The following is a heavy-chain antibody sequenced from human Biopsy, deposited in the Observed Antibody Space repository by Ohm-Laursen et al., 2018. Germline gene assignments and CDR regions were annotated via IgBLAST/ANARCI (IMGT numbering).Heavy chain of an antibody. V-gene: IGHV3-9*01. CDR3: VKDTNWNYVWDRPGATKGMDV. CDR2: IDWNSRNI. CDR1: GFSFADFA. Sequence: SSLRLSCAASGFSFADFAMHWVRQSPGKGLEWVAGIDWNSRNINYGDSVKGRFSVSRDNAKNSLYLQMNSLRGEDTALYYCVKDTNWNYVWDRPGATKGMDVWGQGTTVTVSS. D-gene: IGHD1-7*01. J-gene: IGHJ6*02.